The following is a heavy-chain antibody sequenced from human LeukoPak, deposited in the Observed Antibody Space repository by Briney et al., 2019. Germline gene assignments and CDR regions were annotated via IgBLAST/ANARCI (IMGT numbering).Heavy chain of an antibody. D-gene: IGHD1-14*01. J-gene: IGHJ4*02. CDR3: ARDHHRRNKDY. CDR1: GFTFSSYS. CDR2: ISSSSYI. Sequence: GGSLRLSCAASGFTFSSYSMNWVRQAPGKGLEWVSSISSSSYIYYADSVKGRFTISRDNAKNSLYLQMNSLRAEDTAVYYCARDHHRRNKDYWGQGTLVTVSS. V-gene: IGHV3-21*01.